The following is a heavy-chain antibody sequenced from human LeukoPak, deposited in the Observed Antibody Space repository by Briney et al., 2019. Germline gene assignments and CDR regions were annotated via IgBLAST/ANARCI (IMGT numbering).Heavy chain of an antibody. CDR3: ARVPGGVGAQFDY. V-gene: IGHV1-69*05. CDR1: GGTFSSYA. Sequence: SVKVSCKASGGTFSSYAISWVRQAPGQGLEWMGRIIPIFGTANYAQKFQGRVTITTDESTSTACMELSSLRSEDTAVYYCARVPGGVGAQFDYWGQGTLVTVSS. CDR2: IIPIFGTA. J-gene: IGHJ4*02. D-gene: IGHD1-26*01.